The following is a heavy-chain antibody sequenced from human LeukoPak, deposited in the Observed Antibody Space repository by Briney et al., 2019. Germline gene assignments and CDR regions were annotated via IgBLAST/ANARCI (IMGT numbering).Heavy chain of an antibody. Sequence: PSETLSLTCAVYGGSFSGYYWSWLRQPPGKGREGSGEINHSGSTNYNPSLKRGVTISVDTSKNQFSLKLSSVTAADTAVYYCARGRLNVGELQSSPSNAFDIWGQGTMVTVSS. D-gene: IGHD1-26*01. J-gene: IGHJ3*02. CDR1: GGSFSGYY. CDR3: ARGRLNVGELQSSPSNAFDI. V-gene: IGHV4-34*01. CDR2: INHSGST.